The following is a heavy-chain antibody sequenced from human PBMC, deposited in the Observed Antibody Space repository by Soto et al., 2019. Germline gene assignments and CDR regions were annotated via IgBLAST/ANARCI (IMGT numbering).Heavy chain of an antibody. D-gene: IGHD4-17*01. V-gene: IGHV4-34*01. J-gene: IGHJ4*02. CDR2: INHSGST. Sequence: QVQLQQWGAGLLKPSETLSLSCAVCGGSFSGYYWSWIRQPPGKGLEWIGEINHSGSTNYNPSLKSRVTISVDTSKNQFSLKLNSVTAADTAVYYCARGRRTAVTIDYWGQGTLVTVSS. CDR3: ARGRRTAVTIDY. CDR1: GGSFSGYY.